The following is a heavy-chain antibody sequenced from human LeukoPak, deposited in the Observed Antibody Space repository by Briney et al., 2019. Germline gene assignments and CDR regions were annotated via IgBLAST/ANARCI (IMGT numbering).Heavy chain of an antibody. J-gene: IGHJ4*02. Sequence: SGPTLVNPTQTLTLTCSFSGFSLSTSRMRVSWIRQPPGKALEWLARIDWDDDKIYSTSLRTRLTLSKDTSKNQVVLTMSNMDPVDTATYYCARTTPTGYLDYWGQGTLVTVSS. CDR1: GFSLSTSRMR. CDR3: ARTTPTGYLDY. V-gene: IGHV2-70*04. CDR2: IDWDDDK. D-gene: IGHD2-8*02.